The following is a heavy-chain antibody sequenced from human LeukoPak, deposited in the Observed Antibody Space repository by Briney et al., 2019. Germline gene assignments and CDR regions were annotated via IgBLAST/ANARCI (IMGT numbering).Heavy chain of an antibody. D-gene: IGHD2-2*01. CDR3: ARSIQYSSTWYTPPIDC. Sequence: GGSLRLSCSVSGFTFSTFAMHWVRQGPGEGLEWVAVISYDGNNKYYADSVKGRCTISRGNSKNTLFLEMNSLRAEDTAIYYCARSIQYSSTWYTPPIDCWGQGTLVTVSS. J-gene: IGHJ4*02. CDR2: ISYDGNNK. V-gene: IGHV3-30*04. CDR1: GFTFSTFA.